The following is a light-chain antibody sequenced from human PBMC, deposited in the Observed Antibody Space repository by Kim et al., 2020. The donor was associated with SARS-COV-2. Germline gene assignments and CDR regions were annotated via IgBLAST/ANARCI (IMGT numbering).Light chain of an antibody. J-gene: IGLJ1*01. CDR1: SLRNYY. CDR2: GKN. CDR3: NSRDSSGDHFV. V-gene: IGLV3-19*01. Sequence: SSELTQDPAVSVALGQTVRLTCQGDSLRNYYATWYQQKPGQAPVLVIYGKNNRPSGIPDRFSGSSSGNTASLTITGAQAEDEGDYYCNSRDSSGDHFVFGTGTKVTVL.